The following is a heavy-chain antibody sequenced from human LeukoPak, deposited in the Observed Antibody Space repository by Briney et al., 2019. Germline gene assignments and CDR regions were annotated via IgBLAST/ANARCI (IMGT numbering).Heavy chain of an antibody. V-gene: IGHV4-34*01. D-gene: IGHD5-12*01. CDR1: GGSFSGYY. Sequence: SETLSLTCAVSGGSFSGYYWSWIRQPPGKGLEWIGEINHSGSTNYNPSLKSRVTISVDTSKNQFSLKLSSVTAADTAVYYCARVSKIVATITYLDYYYMDVWGKGTTVTVSS. CDR2: INHSGST. CDR3: ARVSKIVATITYLDYYYMDV. J-gene: IGHJ6*03.